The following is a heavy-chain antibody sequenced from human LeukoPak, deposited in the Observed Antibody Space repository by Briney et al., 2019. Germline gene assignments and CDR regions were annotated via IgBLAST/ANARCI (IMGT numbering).Heavy chain of an antibody. CDR2: IIPIFGIA. CDR1: GGTFSSYA. Sequence: GASVKVSCKASGGTFSSYAISWVRQAPGQGLEWMGRIIPIFGIANYAQKFQGRVTITADKSTSTAYMELSSLRSEDTAVYYCASGPLEYSSSSAYYGMDVWGQGTTATVSS. CDR3: ASGPLEYSSSSAYYGMDV. J-gene: IGHJ6*02. D-gene: IGHD6-6*01. V-gene: IGHV1-69*04.